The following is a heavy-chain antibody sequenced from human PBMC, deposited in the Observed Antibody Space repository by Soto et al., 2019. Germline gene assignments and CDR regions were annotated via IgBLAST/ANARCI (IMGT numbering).Heavy chain of an antibody. V-gene: IGHV4-31*03. CDR1: GGAIDNGGFY. CDR2: IFCSGSS. J-gene: IGHJ5*02. CDR3: ARGGAEDNYFDP. Sequence: QVQLRESGPGLVKPSQTLSLTCTVSGGAIDNGGFYWSWIRQQPGKGLEWIGHIFCSGSSHYTPSLXRXXTISMDTSKNDLSLKLSSVTAADTAVYYCARGGAEDNYFDPWGQGTLVTVSS.